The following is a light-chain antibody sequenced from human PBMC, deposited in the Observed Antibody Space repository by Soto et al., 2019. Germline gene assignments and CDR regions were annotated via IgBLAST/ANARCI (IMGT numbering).Light chain of an antibody. V-gene: IGLV1-40*01. CDR2: GNS. CDR3: QSYDSSLSAFYV. J-gene: IGLJ1*01. Sequence: QSVLTQPPSVSGAPGQRVIISCTGSSSNIGAGYDVHWYQQLPGTAPKLLIYGNSNRPSGVPDRFSGSKSGTSASLAITGLQAEDEADYYCQSYDSSLSAFYVFGTGTKVTVL. CDR1: SSNIGAGYD.